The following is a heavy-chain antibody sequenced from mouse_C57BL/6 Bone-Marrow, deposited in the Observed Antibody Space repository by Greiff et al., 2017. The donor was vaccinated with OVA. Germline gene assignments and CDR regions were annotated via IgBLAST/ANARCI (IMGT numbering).Heavy chain of an antibody. Sequence: VQLQQSGAELARPGASVKMSCKASGYTFTSYTMHWVKQRPGQGLEWIGYINPSSGYTKYNQKFKDKATLTADKSSSTAYMQLSSLTSEDSAVYYCASGELGRMWGQGTTLTVSS. CDR3: ASGELGRM. CDR1: GYTFTSYT. J-gene: IGHJ2*01. CDR2: INPSSGYT. D-gene: IGHD4-1*01. V-gene: IGHV1-4*01.